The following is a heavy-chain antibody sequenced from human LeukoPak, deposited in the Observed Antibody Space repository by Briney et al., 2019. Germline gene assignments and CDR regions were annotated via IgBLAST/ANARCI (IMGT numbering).Heavy chain of an antibody. J-gene: IGHJ6*03. CDR1: GFIVSNNY. CDR2: IYSGGST. V-gene: IGHV3-53*01. CDR3: ASYGGYLHTYMDV. D-gene: IGHD4-17*01. Sequence: GGSLRLSCVASGFIVSNNYMSWVRQAPGKGLEWVSVIYSGGSTYYADSVKGRFTISRDNSKNTLYLQMNSLRAEDAAVYYCASYGGYLHTYMDVWGKGTTVTVSS.